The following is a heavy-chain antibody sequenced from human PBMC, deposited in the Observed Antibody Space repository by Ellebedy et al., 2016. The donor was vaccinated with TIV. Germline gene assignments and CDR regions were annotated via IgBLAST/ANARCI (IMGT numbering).Heavy chain of an antibody. CDR2: IYDSGST. D-gene: IGHD6-19*01. Sequence: SETLSLTCTVSGGSIRGFYWSWIRQPPGRGLECLGYIYDSGSTDYNPSLKSRVTISVDTSKNQVSLELSFVTAADTAVYYWARHPPSWLAKTWFDPWGQGTLVTVSS. CDR1: GGSIRGFY. J-gene: IGHJ5*02. V-gene: IGHV4-59*08. CDR3: ARHPPSWLAKTWFDP.